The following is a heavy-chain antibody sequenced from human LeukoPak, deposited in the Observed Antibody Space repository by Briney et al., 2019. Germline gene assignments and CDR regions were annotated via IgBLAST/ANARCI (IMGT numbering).Heavy chain of an antibody. CDR1: GGSISSSSYY. CDR2: IYYSGST. Sequence: SETLSLTCTVSGGSISSSSYYWGWIRQPPGKGLEWIGTIYYSGSTYYNPSLKSRVTISVDRSKNQFSLHLSSVTAADTALYYCARDSSSSSYTYYYYYMDVWGKGTTVTVSS. CDR3: ARDSSSSSYTYYYYYMDV. V-gene: IGHV4-39*07. D-gene: IGHD6-6*01. J-gene: IGHJ6*03.